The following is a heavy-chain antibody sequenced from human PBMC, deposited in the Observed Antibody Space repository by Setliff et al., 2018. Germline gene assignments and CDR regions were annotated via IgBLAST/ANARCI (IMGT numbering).Heavy chain of an antibody. CDR2: IYTSWST. CDR3: ARSYHLVLTNWFDA. D-gene: IGHD1-26*01. J-gene: IGHJ5*01. CDR1: GDSISSRRNY. V-gene: IGHV4-61*09. Sequence: SETLSLTCTVSGDSISSRRNYWGWFRQPAGKELEWIGQIYTSWSTNYNPSLKSRVTISLDTSKNQFSLRLTSVTAADTAVYYCARSYHLVLTNWFDAWGHGTLVTVSS.